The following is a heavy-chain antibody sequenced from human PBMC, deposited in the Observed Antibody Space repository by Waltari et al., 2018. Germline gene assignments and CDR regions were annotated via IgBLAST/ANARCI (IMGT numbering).Heavy chain of an antibody. V-gene: IGHV1-2*02. J-gene: IGHJ2*01. CDR2: INPNNGGT. CDR3: ATGIAARPYWYFDL. D-gene: IGHD6-6*01. CDR1: GYTFSAYY. Sequence: TASGYTFSAYYIHWVRQAPGQGLEWMGWINPNNGGTNYAQKFQGRVTMSRDTSISTAYIELSRLRSDDTAVYYCATGIAARPYWYFDLWGRGTLVTVSS.